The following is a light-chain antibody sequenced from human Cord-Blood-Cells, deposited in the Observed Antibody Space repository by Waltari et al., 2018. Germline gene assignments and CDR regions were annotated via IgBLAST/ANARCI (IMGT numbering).Light chain of an antibody. Sequence: EIVLTQSPGTLSLSPGERATLSCRASQSVSSSYLAWYQQKPGQAPRLLIYGASSRATVIPDRFSGSGSGTDFTLTISRLEPEYFAVYYCQQYGSSIFTFGPGTKVDIK. V-gene: IGKV3-20*01. CDR2: GAS. J-gene: IGKJ3*01. CDR3: QQYGSSIFT. CDR1: QSVSSSY.